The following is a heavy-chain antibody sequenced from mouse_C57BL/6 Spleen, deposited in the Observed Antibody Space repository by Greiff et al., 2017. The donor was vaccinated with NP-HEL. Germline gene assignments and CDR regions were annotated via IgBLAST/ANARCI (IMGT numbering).Heavy chain of an antibody. Sequence: QVQLQQSGAELVKPGASVPMSCKASGYTFTTSPIEWMKQNHGQSLEWIGNFHPYNYDTKYNEKFNGKATLTVEKSSSTVYLELSRLTSDDSAVYYCARRGYSNYGLYYFDYWGQGTTLTVSS. CDR2: FHPYNYDT. V-gene: IGHV1-47*01. CDR1: GYTFTTSP. D-gene: IGHD2-5*01. CDR3: ARRGYSNYGLYYFDY. J-gene: IGHJ2*01.